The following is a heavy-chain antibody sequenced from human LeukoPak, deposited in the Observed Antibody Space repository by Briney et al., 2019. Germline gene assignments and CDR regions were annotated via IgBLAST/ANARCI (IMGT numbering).Heavy chain of an antibody. CDR3: SRDDTL. J-gene: IGHJ4*02. Sequence: GASVKVSCKASGGTFSSYAISWVRQAPGQGLEWLGGIITIFGTANYAQKFQGRVTITADESTSTAYMELSSLRSEDTAVYYCSRDDTLWGQGTLVTVSS. CDR2: IITIFGTA. D-gene: IGHD3-22*01. V-gene: IGHV1-69*13. CDR1: GGTFSSYA.